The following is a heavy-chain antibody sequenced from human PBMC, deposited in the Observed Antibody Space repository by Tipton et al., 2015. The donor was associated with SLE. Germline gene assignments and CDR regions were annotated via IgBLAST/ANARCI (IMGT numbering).Heavy chain of an antibody. D-gene: IGHD6-13*01. CDR1: EGTFKNHA. CDR2: IIPSFQSA. J-gene: IGHJ6*01. Sequence: QLVQSGAEVKKPGSSVKVSCKASEGTFKNHAVTWVRQAPGQGLEWMGGIIPSFQSANYAQKFQGRVTMARDTSTSTAYMGLRSLRSDDTAVYYCARGGVRQQLAVYYYYPLDVWGPGTAVTVSS. V-gene: IGHV1-69*06. CDR3: ARGGVRQQLAVYYYYPLDV.